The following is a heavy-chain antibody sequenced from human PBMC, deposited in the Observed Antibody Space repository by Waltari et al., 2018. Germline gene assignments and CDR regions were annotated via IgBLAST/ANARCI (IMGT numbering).Heavy chain of an antibody. CDR1: GFTFSSYG. CDR3: AKEEAHYDSSGYFPN. Sequence: QVQLVESGGGVVQPGRSLRLSCAASGFTFSSYGMHWVRQAPGKGLEWVAVIWYDGSNKYYADSGKGRFTISRDNSKNTLYLQMNSLRAEDTAVYYCAKEEAHYDSSGYFPNWGQGTLVTVSS. V-gene: IGHV3-33*06. J-gene: IGHJ4*02. CDR2: IWYDGSNK. D-gene: IGHD3-22*01.